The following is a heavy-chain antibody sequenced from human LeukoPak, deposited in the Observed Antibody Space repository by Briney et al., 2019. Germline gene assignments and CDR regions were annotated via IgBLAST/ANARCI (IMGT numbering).Heavy chain of an antibody. CDR1: GFTFSSYW. V-gene: IGHV3-7*01. D-gene: IGHD3-16*01. J-gene: IGHJ4*02. CDR2: IKQDGSEK. Sequence: GGSLRLSCAASGFTFSSYWMSWVRQAPGKGLERVANIKQDGSEKYYVDSVKGRFTISRDNAKNSLYLQMNSLRAEDTAVYYCARARGGDYFDYWGQGTLVTVSS. CDR3: ARARGGDYFDY.